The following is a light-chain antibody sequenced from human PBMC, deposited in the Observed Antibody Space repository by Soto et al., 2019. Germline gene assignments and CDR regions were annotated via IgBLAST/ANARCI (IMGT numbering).Light chain of an antibody. Sequence: DILLTQSPGTLSLSPGERATLSCRASQSVSSNYLAWYQQKPGQTPRLLLYGASSRATAIPDRFSGSGSGTDFTLTISRLEPEDFAVYYCQQYSSSLMYTFGQGTKLEIK. CDR3: QQYSSSLMYT. CDR1: QSVSSNY. V-gene: IGKV3-20*01. J-gene: IGKJ2*01. CDR2: GAS.